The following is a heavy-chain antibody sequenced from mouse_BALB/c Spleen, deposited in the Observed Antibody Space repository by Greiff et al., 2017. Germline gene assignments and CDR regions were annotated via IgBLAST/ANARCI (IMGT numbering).Heavy chain of an antibody. CDR3: ARYDGYYPPYAMDY. J-gene: IGHJ4*01. V-gene: IGHV3-8*02. CDR1: GDSITSGY. D-gene: IGHD2-3*01. CDR2: ISYSGST. Sequence: EVQLQQSGPSLVKPSQTLSLTCSVTGDSITSGYWNWIRKFPGNKLEYMGYISYSGSTYYNPSLKSRISITRDTSKNQYYLQLNSVTTEDTATYYCARYDGYYPPYAMDYWGQGTSVTVSS.